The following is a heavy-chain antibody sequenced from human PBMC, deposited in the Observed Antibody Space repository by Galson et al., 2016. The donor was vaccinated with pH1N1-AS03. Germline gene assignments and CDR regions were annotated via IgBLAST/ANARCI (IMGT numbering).Heavy chain of an antibody. CDR1: GFTFSKTG. J-gene: IGHJ4*02. CDR2: IDEGGSHP. V-gene: IGHV3-21*01. CDR3: VTDGTFGSTIEH. D-gene: IGHD2-15*01. Sequence: LRLSCAASGFTFSKTGMNWVRQAPGKGPEWVSSIDEGGSHPYSADSLQGRFTISRDNTKNSLLLHMNSLRAEDTAVYYCVTDGTFGSTIEHWGQGTLVTVSS.